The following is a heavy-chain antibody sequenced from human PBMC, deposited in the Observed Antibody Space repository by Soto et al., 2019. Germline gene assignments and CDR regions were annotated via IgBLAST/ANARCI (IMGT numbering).Heavy chain of an antibody. CDR3: ARDSCSSTSCYTPPYYYYYGMDV. J-gene: IGHJ6*02. V-gene: IGHV1-18*04. D-gene: IGHD2-2*02. Sequence: AASVKVSCKASGYTFTSYGISWVRQAPGQGLEWMGWISAYNGNTNYAQKLQGRVTMTTDTSTSTAYMELRSLRSDDTAVYYCARDSCSSTSCYTPPYYYYYGMDVWGQGTTVTVSS. CDR1: GYTFTSYG. CDR2: ISAYNGNT.